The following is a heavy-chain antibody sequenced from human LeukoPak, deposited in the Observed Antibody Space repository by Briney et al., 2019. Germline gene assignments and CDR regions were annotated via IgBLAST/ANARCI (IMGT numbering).Heavy chain of an antibody. CDR3: TRLGGYSSGWDHAT. Sequence: GGSLRLSCAASGLTFSGSAMHWVRQASGKGLEWVGRIRSKANSYATAYAASVKGRFTISRDDSKNTAYLQMNSLKTEDTAVYYCTRLGGYSSGWDHATWGQGTLVTVSS. D-gene: IGHD6-19*01. V-gene: IGHV3-73*01. J-gene: IGHJ5*02. CDR1: GLTFSGSA. CDR2: IRSKANSYAT.